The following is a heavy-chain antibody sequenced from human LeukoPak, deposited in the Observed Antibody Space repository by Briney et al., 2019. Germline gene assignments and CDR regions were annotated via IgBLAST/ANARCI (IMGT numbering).Heavy chain of an antibody. D-gene: IGHD4-17*01. CDR2: INHSGIT. CDR3: ARTTVTKYMDV. J-gene: IGHJ6*03. Sequence: SETLSLTCDVSGGSFSGYYWTWIRQPPGKGLEWIGEINHSGITNYNPSLKSRVTISVDTSKNQFSLKLSSVTAADTAVYYCARTTVTKYMDVWGKGTTVTISS. V-gene: IGHV4-34*01. CDR1: GGSFSGYY.